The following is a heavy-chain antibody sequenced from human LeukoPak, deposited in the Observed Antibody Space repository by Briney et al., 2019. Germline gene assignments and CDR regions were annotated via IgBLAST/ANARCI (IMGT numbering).Heavy chain of an antibody. CDR1: GFNLSTYS. J-gene: IGHJ4*02. CDR2: ISSSSHTI. Sequence: PGGSLRLSCAASGFNLSTYSMNWVRQAPGKRLEWISYISSSSHTIYYEDSVEGRFTISRDNSKNTLYLQMNSLRAEDTAVYYCAKGYSGSPLDYWGQGTLVTVSS. V-gene: IGHV3-48*01. D-gene: IGHD1-26*01. CDR3: AKGYSGSPLDY.